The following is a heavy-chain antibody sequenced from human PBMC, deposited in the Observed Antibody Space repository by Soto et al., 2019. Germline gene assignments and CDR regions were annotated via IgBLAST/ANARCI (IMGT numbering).Heavy chain of an antibody. J-gene: IGHJ5*02. CDR3: ARTSSGTREGFDP. CDR1: GYSFTTYD. CDR2: INPNNGNT. Sequence: ASVKVSCKASGYSFTTYDINWVRQATGQWLEWMGWINPNNGNTGYAQKFQGRVTLTRTTSISTAYMELSSLRSDDTAVYYCARTSSGTREGFDPWGQGTLVTVSS. V-gene: IGHV1-8*01. D-gene: IGHD1-7*01.